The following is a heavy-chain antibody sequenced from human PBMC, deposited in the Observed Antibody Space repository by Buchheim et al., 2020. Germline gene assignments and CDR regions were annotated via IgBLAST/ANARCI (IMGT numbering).Heavy chain of an antibody. CDR3: ARAAYYRFDY. J-gene: IGHJ4*01. Sequence: EVQLVESGGVLVQTGGSLRLSCAASGFTFSTSWMHWVRQAPGKGLVWVSRMNGDGRTIDYAESVRGRFTVSRDNAEIPMFLQMNSLRAEDTAVYYCARAAYYRFDYWGHGTL. D-gene: IGHD3-9*01. V-gene: IGHV3-74*01. CDR1: GFTFSTSW. CDR2: MNGDGRTI.